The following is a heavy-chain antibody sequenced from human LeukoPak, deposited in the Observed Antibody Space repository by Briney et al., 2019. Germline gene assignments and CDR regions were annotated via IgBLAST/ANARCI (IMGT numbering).Heavy chain of an antibody. Sequence: GGSLRPSCAASGFTFSSYGMSWVRQAPGKGLEWVSTISGSGGSTYYADSVKGRFTISRDNSKNMLYLQMNSLRAEDTAVYYCAKMRYYDILTGANWFDPWGQGTLVTVSS. V-gene: IGHV3-23*01. D-gene: IGHD3-9*01. J-gene: IGHJ5*02. CDR3: AKMRYYDILTGANWFDP. CDR2: ISGSGGST. CDR1: GFTFSSYG.